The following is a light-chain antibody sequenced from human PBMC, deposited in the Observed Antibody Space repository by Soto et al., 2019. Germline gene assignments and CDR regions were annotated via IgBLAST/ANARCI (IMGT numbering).Light chain of an antibody. CDR3: QQSYSTLWT. CDR1: QDISNH. V-gene: IGKV1-39*01. J-gene: IGKJ1*01. CDR2: DAS. Sequence: IQMTQSPSSLSASVGDRVTITCQESQDISNHLNWYQQKPGKAPKLLIYDASNLETGVPSRFSGSGSGTDFTLTISRLQPEDFATYYCQQSYSTLWTFGQGTKVDIK.